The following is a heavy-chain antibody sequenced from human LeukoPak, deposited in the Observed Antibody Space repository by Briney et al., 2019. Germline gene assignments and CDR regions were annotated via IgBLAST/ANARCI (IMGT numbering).Heavy chain of an antibody. CDR3: AKDIRRIAVAGTFDY. D-gene: IGHD6-19*01. J-gene: IGHJ4*02. Sequence: GGSLKLSCAASGFTFSSYAMSWVRQAPGKGLEWFSAISGSGGSTYYADSVKGRFTISRDNSKNTLYLQMNSLRAEDTAVYYCAKDIRRIAVAGTFDYWGQGTLVTVSS. V-gene: IGHV3-23*01. CDR1: GFTFSSYA. CDR2: ISGSGGST.